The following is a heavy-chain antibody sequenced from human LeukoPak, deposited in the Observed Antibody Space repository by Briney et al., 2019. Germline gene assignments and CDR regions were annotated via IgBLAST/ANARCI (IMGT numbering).Heavy chain of an antibody. CDR2: INPNSGGT. CDR1: GYTFTGCY. J-gene: IGHJ4*02. CDR3: ARLSDSSGYYYLDY. V-gene: IGHV1-2*02. Sequence: GASVKVSCKASGYTFTGCYMHWVRQAPGQGLEGMGWINPNSGGTNYAQKFQGRVTMTRDTSISTAYMELSRLRSDDTAVYYCARLSDSSGYYYLDYWGQGTLVTVSS. D-gene: IGHD3-22*01.